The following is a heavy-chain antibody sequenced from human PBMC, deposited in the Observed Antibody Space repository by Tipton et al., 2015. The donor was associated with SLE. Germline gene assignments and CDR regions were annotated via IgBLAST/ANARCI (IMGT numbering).Heavy chain of an antibody. J-gene: IGHJ3*02. V-gene: IGHV4-34*01. D-gene: IGHD3-10*01. CDR2: VSSGGST. CDR1: GGSFSGYH. CDR3: ARGPGLLWFGERKGAFDI. Sequence: TLSLTCAVYGGSFSGYHWSWIRQPPGKGLEWIGSVSSGGSTYYNPSLKSRVTISVDTSKNQFSLKLSSVTAADTAVYYCARGPGLLWFGERKGAFDIWGQGTMVTVSS.